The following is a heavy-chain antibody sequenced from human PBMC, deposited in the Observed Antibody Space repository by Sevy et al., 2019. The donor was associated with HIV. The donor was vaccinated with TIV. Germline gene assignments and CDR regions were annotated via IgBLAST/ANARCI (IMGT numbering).Heavy chain of an antibody. Sequence: GGSLRLSCAVSGIIFTTSGMHWVRQAPGKGLEWVAVISYDGRNKLYGDSVKGRFTISRDNSKNILFLQMNSLRAEDTAVYYCAKDFTGYNGMDVWGQGTTVTVSS. CDR1: GIIFTTSG. D-gene: IGHD3-9*01. CDR3: AKDFTGYNGMDV. CDR2: ISYDGRNK. V-gene: IGHV3-30*18. J-gene: IGHJ6*01.